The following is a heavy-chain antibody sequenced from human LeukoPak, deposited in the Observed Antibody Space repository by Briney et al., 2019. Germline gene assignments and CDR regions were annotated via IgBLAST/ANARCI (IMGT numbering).Heavy chain of an antibody. CDR1: GFTFSTYS. V-gene: IGHV3-48*04. CDR3: ARCHGGDYYYGMDV. Sequence: GGSLRLSCAASGFTFSTYSMNWVRQAPGKGLEWVSYISDNSRTIYYATSVKGRFTISRDNAKNSLYLQMNSLRAEDTAVYYCARCHGGDYYYGMDVWGQGTTVTVSS. J-gene: IGHJ6*02. D-gene: IGHD3-3*01. CDR2: ISDNSRTI.